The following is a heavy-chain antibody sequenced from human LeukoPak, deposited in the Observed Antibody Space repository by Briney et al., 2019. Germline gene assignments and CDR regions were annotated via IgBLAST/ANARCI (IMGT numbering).Heavy chain of an antibody. CDR3: GRVPGFGELWFDP. CDR2: IKSKTDGGTT. Sequence: GGSLRLSCAASGFTFSNAWMSWVRQAPGKGLEWVGRIKSKTDGGTTDYAAPVKGRFTISRDDSKNTLYLQMNSLRAEDTAVYYCGRVPGFGELWFDPWGQGTLVTVSS. J-gene: IGHJ5*02. D-gene: IGHD3-10*01. CDR1: GFTFSNAW. V-gene: IGHV3-15*01.